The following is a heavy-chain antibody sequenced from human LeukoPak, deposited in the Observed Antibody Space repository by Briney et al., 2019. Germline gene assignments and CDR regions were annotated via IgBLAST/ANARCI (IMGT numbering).Heavy chain of an antibody. CDR1: GYTFTSYG. V-gene: IGHV1-46*01. CDR2: INPSGGST. J-gene: IGHJ4*02. D-gene: IGHD5-18*01. CDR3: ARDPWIHPSFDY. Sequence: GASVKVSCKASGYTFTSYGISWVRQAPGQGLEWMGIINPSGGSTSYAQKFQGRVTMTRDTSTSTVYMELSSLRSEDTAVYYCARDPWIHPSFDYWGQGTLVTVSS.